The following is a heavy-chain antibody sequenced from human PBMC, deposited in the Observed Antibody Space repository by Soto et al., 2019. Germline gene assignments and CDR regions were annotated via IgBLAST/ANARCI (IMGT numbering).Heavy chain of an antibody. CDR3: ARQRGQHQINYYFDY. J-gene: IGHJ4*02. CDR2: IYYSGST. CDR1: GGSISSSSYY. Sequence: SETLSLTCNVSGGSISSSSYYWGWIRQPPGKGLEWIGSIYYSGSTYYNPSLKSRVTISVDTSKNQFSLKLSSVTAADTAVYYCARQRGQHQINYYFDYWGQGTLVTVSS. V-gene: IGHV4-39*01. D-gene: IGHD6-13*01.